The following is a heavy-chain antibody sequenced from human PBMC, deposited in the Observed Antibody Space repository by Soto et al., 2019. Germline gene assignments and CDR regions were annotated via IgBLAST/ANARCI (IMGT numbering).Heavy chain of an antibody. V-gene: IGHV3-23*01. CDR1: GLTFSSDA. D-gene: IGHD3-16*01. Sequence: EVHLLESGGGLVQPGGSLRLSCAASGLTFSSDAMNWVRQALGKGLEWVSTVSNIGFSTYYADSVKGRFTISRDNSKNTVYLQMNSLRAEDKAVYYCAKSPGGEPDYYFDYWGQGTLVTVSS. CDR2: VSNIGFST. J-gene: IGHJ4*02. CDR3: AKSPGGEPDYYFDY.